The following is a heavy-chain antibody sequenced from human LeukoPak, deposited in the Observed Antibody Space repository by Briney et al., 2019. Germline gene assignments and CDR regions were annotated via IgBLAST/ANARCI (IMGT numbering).Heavy chain of an antibody. CDR1: GFTFSNYD. J-gene: IGHJ3*01. CDR3: TRGGLGAPCDV. V-gene: IGHV3-13*01. CDR2: IGTGGHT. D-gene: IGHD5/OR15-5a*01. Sequence: QSGGSLRLSCSTSGFTFSNYDMHWVRQEKGKGLEWVSSIGTGGHTYYAPSVKGRFTISRENAKNSLYLQMNSLVAGDTAIYYCTRGGLGAPCDVWGQGTMVAVSS.